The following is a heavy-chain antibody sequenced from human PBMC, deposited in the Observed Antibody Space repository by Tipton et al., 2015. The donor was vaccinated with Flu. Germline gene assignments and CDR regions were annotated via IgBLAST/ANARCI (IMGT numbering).Heavy chain of an antibody. V-gene: IGHV3-30*12. CDR3: ASSGSYWMMFDY. D-gene: IGHD3-10*01. CDR2: ISYDGRNK. J-gene: IGHJ4*02. CDR1: GFTFRNYG. Sequence: SLRLSCAASGFTFRNYGMHWLRQAAGKGLEWVSFISYDGRNKYYADSVRGRFTISRDNSKNTLYLQMNSLRAEDTAVYYCASSGSYWMMFDYWGQGTLVNVSS.